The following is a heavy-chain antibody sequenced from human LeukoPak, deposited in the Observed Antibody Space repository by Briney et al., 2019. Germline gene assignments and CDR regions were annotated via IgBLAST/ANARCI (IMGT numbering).Heavy chain of an antibody. CDR2: IYYSGST. CDR3: AGQTYGSTYYFDY. J-gene: IGHJ4*02. CDR1: GGSISSYY. V-gene: IGHV4-59*01. D-gene: IGHD3-10*01. Sequence: SETLSLTCTVSGGSISSYYWSWIRQPPGKGLEWIGYIYYSGSTNYNPSLKSRVTISVDTSKNQFSLKLSSVTAADTAVYYCAGQTYGSTYYFDYWGQGTLVTVSS.